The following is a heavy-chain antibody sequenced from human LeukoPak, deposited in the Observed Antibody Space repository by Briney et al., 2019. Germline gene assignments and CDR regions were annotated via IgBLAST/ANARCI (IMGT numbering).Heavy chain of an antibody. J-gene: IGHJ4*02. D-gene: IGHD6-13*01. CDR1: GFTVNSYA. CDR3: ARVLSSNWYIDY. V-gene: IGHV3-23*01. Sequence: GGSLRLSCAASGFTVNSYAMSWVRQGPGKGLEWVSTISGSGDNTYYADSVRDRFTISRDNSKNTVSLQMNSLRADDTAVYYCARVLSSNWYIDYWGQGTLVTVSS. CDR2: ISGSGDNT.